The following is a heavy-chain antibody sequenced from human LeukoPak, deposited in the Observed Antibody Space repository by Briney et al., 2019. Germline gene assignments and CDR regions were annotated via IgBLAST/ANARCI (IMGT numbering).Heavy chain of an antibody. CDR2: IYYSGST. Sequence: SETLSLTCTVSGGSVSNSNYYCGWVRQPPGKGLEWIGSIYYSGSTYYNPSLKSRVTISVDTSKNQFSLKLSSVTAADTAVYYCARQRGYCSGGSCYGMFDYWGQGTLVTVSS. V-gene: IGHV4-39*01. CDR1: GGSVSNSNYY. D-gene: IGHD2-15*01. J-gene: IGHJ4*02. CDR3: ARQRGYCSGGSCYGMFDY.